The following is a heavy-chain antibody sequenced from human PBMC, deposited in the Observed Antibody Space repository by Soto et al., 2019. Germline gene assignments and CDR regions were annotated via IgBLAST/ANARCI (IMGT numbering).Heavy chain of an antibody. J-gene: IGHJ6*02. V-gene: IGHV1-69*06. Sequence: SVKVSCKASGGTLSSYAISWVRQAPGQGLEWMGGIIPIFGTANHAQKFQGRVTITADKSTSTAYMELSSLRSEDTAVYYCARGLASRYDFWSGYQDHYYYYGMDVWGQGTTVTVSS. D-gene: IGHD3-3*01. CDR3: ARGLASRYDFWSGYQDHYYYYGMDV. CDR1: GGTLSSYA. CDR2: IIPIFGTA.